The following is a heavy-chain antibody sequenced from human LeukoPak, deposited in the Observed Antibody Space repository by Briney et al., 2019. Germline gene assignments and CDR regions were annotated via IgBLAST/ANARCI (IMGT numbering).Heavy chain of an antibody. CDR2: IIPIFGTA. V-gene: IGHV1-69*05. Sequence: GASLKVSCKASGGTFGSYAISWVRQAPGQGLEWMGGIIPIFGTANYAQKFQGRVTITTDESTSTAYMELSSLRSEDTAVYNCAGCITIFGGFDPWGQGTLVTVSS. CDR1: GGTFGSYA. CDR3: AGCITIFGGFDP. D-gene: IGHD3-3*01. J-gene: IGHJ5*02.